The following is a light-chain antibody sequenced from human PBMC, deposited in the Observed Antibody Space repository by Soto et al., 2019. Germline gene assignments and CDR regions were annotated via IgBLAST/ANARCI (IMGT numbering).Light chain of an antibody. CDR2: DAS. CDR3: QQYDNLHT. V-gene: IGKV1-33*01. Sequence: DIQMTQSPSSLSASVGDRVTITCQASQDISNDLNWYQQKPGKAPKLLIYDASNVETGVPSRFSGSGSGTDFTFTISSLQPEDIATYYCQQYDNLHTFGQGTKLEIK. CDR1: QDISND. J-gene: IGKJ2*01.